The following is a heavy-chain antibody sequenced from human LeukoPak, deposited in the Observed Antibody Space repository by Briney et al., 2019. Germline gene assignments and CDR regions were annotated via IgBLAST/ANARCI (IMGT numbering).Heavy chain of an antibody. J-gene: IGHJ5*02. V-gene: IGHV1-69*13. CDR3: ARDLGGCWFDP. CDR1: EGTFSSYA. CDR2: IIPIFGTT. Sequence: ASVKVSCKASEGTFSSYAISWVRQAPGQGLEWMGGIIPIFGTTNYAQKFQGRVTITADESTSTAYMELSSLRSEDTAVYYCARDLGGCWFDPWGQGTLVTVSS.